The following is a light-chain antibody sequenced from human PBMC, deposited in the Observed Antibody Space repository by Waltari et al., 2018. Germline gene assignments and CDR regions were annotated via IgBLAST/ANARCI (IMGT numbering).Light chain of an antibody. V-gene: IGLV8-61*01. CDR1: SGPVSPTSY. J-gene: IGLJ3*02. Sequence: QTVVIQEQSLSVSPGGTVTLTCALSSGPVSPTSYSTWYRQTPGQAPRTLLYKANTRSSGVPDRFSGSILGNKAALTITGAQADDESDYYCSLYMGSGIWVFGGGTKLTVL. CDR2: KAN. CDR3: SLYMGSGIWV.